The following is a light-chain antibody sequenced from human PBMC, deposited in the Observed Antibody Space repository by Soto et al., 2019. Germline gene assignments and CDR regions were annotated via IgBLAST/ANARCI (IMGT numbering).Light chain of an antibody. CDR3: QQYYTTPRT. CDR1: QTVVDRSNNKDY. V-gene: IGKV4-1*01. CDR2: WAS. Sequence: IVLTQSPDSLAVSLGERATISCQSSQTVVDRSNNKDYLTWYQQKRGQPPKLLIYWASTREFGVPDRFIGSGSGTDFTLTISSLQAEDVAVYYCQQYYTTPRTFGHGTKVDIK. J-gene: IGKJ1*01.